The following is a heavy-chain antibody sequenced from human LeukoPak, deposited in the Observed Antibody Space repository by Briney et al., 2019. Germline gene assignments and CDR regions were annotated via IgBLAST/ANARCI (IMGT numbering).Heavy chain of an antibody. Sequence: GGSLRLSCAASGFTFSSYGMHWVRQAPGTGLEWVAFIRSDGSNKNYADSVKGRFTISRDNSKNSLYLQMNSLRAEDTAVYYCARVYGPYYFDYWGQGTLVTVSS. V-gene: IGHV3-30*02. D-gene: IGHD2-8*01. CDR3: ARVYGPYYFDY. CDR2: IRSDGSNK. CDR1: GFTFSSYG. J-gene: IGHJ4*02.